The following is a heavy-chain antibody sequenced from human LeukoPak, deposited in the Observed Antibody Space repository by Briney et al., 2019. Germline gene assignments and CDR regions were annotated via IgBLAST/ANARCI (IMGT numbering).Heavy chain of an antibody. Sequence: SETLSLTCTVSGGSICNYHWNWIRQSPGKGLEWLGYISNTGTTIYSPSLQGRVTLSLNTSKYQFSLRLSSVAAADTAVYCCARGCAWHGGCLNFGGQGALVTVSS. CDR2: ISNTGTT. CDR3: ARGCAWHGGCLNF. V-gene: IGHV4-59*01. D-gene: IGHD1-20*01. J-gene: IGHJ4*02. CDR1: GGSICNYH.